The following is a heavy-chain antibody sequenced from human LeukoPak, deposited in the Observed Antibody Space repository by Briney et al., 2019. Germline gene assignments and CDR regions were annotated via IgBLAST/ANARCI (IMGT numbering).Heavy chain of an antibody. CDR3: ARVRDYGGNSDAFDI. CDR1: GFTFSSYG. V-gene: IGHV3-30*02. D-gene: IGHD4-23*01. J-gene: IGHJ3*02. Sequence: SGGSLRLSCAASGFTFSSYGMHWVRQAPGKGLEWVTFIRYDGSNKYYTDSVKGRFTISRDNSYKTLYLQMNSLRAEDTAVYYCARVRDYGGNSDAFDIWGQGTMVTVSS. CDR2: IRYDGSNK.